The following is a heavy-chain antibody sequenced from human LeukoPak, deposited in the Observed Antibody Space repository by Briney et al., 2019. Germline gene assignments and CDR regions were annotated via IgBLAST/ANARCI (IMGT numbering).Heavy chain of an antibody. J-gene: IGHJ3*02. CDR2: IYDSGST. Sequence: PSETLSLTCTVSGDSISTNYWNWIRQPPGKGLEWIGFIYDSGSTTYNPSLKSRVTISEDTSNQFSLKLRSVTAADTAVYLCAKSNGYGLVDIWGQGTMVTVSS. V-gene: IGHV4-59*12. D-gene: IGHD3-10*01. CDR1: GDSISTNY. CDR3: AKSNGYGLVDI.